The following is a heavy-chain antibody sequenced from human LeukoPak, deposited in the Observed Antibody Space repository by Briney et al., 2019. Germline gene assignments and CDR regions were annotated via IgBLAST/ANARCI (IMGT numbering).Heavy chain of an antibody. CDR2: INSDGINT. J-gene: IGHJ3*02. CDR1: GFTFSNYW. CDR3: ARGTYYYDSSGYFSDAFDI. Sequence: GGSLRLSCAASGFTFSNYWMHWVRQAPGKGLVWVSRINSDGINTSYADSVKGRFTISRDNAKNTLNLQMNSLRAEDTAVYYCARGTYYYDSSGYFSDAFDIWGQGTMVTVSS. V-gene: IGHV3-74*01. D-gene: IGHD3-22*01.